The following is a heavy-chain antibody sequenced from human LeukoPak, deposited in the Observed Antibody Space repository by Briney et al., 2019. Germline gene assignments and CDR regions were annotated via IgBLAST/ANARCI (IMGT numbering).Heavy chain of an antibody. Sequence: SETLSLTCTVSGGSISGYYWSWIRQPAGKGLEWIGRIYTSGTTHDNPSLKSRVTMSVDTPKNQFSLKLSSVTAADTAVYYCARRATSGSPYYLDYWGQGTLVTVSS. CDR2: IYTSGTT. V-gene: IGHV4-4*07. CDR1: GGSISGYY. J-gene: IGHJ4*02. CDR3: ARRATSGSPYYLDY. D-gene: IGHD3-10*01.